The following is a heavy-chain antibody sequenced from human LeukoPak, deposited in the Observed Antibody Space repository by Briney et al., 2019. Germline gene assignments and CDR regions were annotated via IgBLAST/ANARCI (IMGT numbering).Heavy chain of an antibody. CDR1: GFTLSSYA. D-gene: IGHD3-3*01. CDR2: ITTNGGRT. Sequence: PGGPLRLSCSASGFTLSSYAMHWVRQATGRGLQYVSDITTNGGRTYYADSVKGRFTISRDNSKHTLYLQMSSLRPEDTAVYYCVPGPATNFWSTYYTDYWCRGTLVTVSS. V-gene: IGHV3-64D*09. CDR3: VPGPATNFWSTYYTDY. J-gene: IGHJ4*02.